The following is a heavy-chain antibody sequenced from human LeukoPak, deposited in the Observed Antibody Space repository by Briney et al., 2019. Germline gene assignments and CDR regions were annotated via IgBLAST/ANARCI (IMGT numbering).Heavy chain of an antibody. V-gene: IGHV3-9*01. CDR1: GFTFDDYA. J-gene: IGHJ5*02. CDR3: AKDGFSSSWYWSGWFDP. D-gene: IGHD6-13*01. CDR2: ISWNSGSI. Sequence: GGSLRLSCAASGFTFDDYAMHWVRQAPGKGLEWVSGISWNSGSIGYADSVKGRFTISRDNAKNFLYLQMNSLRAEDTALYYCAKDGFSSSWYWSGWFDPWGQGTLVTVSS.